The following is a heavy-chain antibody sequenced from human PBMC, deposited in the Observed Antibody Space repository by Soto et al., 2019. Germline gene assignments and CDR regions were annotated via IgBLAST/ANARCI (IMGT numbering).Heavy chain of an antibody. CDR3: ARASPEYSSSWYYFDY. V-gene: IGHV4-34*01. D-gene: IGHD6-13*01. Sequence: PSETLSLTCAVYGGSFSGYYWSWIRQPPGKGLEWIGEINHSGSTNYNPSLKSRVTISVDTSKNQFSLKLSSVTAADTAVYYCARASPEYSSSWYYFDYWGQGTLVTVSS. J-gene: IGHJ4*02. CDR2: INHSGST. CDR1: GGSFSGYY.